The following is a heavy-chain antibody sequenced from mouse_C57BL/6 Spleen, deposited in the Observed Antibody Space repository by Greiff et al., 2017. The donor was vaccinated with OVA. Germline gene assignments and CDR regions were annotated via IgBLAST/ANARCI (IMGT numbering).Heavy chain of an antibody. Sequence: VMLVESGPGLVAPSQSLSITCTASGFSLTSYGVHWVRQPPGKGLAWLVVIWSDGSSNYNSALKSRLSISKDNSKSQVLLKMNSIQTDDTAMYYCARHQIYYGNSGYAMDYWGQGTSVTVSS. J-gene: IGHJ4*01. CDR2: IWSDGSS. D-gene: IGHD2-1*01. V-gene: IGHV2-6-1*01. CDR3: ARHQIYYGNSGYAMDY. CDR1: GFSLTSYG.